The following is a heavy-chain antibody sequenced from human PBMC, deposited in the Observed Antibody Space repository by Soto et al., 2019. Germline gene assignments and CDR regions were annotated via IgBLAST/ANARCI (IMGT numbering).Heavy chain of an antibody. CDR2: IWYDGSNK. CDR1: GFTFRDYG. J-gene: IGHJ4*02. V-gene: IGHV3-33*01. CDR3: ARGNYESSGYPDY. D-gene: IGHD3-22*01. Sequence: GESLRLSCAASGFTFRDYGMHWVRQAPGKGLEWVSVIWYDGSNKYYADSVKGRFTISRDNSKNTLYLQMNSLRAEDTAVYYCARGNYESSGYPDYWGQGT.